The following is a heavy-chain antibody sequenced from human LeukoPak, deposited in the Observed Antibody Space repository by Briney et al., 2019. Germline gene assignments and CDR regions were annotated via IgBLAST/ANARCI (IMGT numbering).Heavy chain of an antibody. CDR1: GFTFSSYS. J-gene: IGHJ5*02. V-gene: IGHV3-21*01. CDR2: ISSSSSYI. Sequence: GGSLRLSCAASGFTFSSYSMNWVRQAPGKGLEWVSSISSSSSYIYYADSVKGRFTISRDNAKNSLYPQMNSLRAEDTAVYYCARDGGAIDYYDSSGSWFDPWGQGTLVTVPS. D-gene: IGHD3-22*01. CDR3: ARDGGAIDYYDSSGSWFDP.